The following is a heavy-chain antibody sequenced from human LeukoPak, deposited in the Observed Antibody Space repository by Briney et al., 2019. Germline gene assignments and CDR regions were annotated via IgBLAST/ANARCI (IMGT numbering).Heavy chain of an antibody. V-gene: IGHV3-30*02. CDR3: AEDQKLQPFHY. D-gene: IGHD2-15*01. Sequence: GGSLRLSCAASGFIFSTYGMHWVRQAPGKGLEWVAFIQSDGSEEFYADSVKGRFTISRDNSKNTLYLQMNSLRAEDTSVYYCAEDQKLQPFHYWGQGTLVTVSS. CDR1: GFIFSTYG. J-gene: IGHJ4*02. CDR2: IQSDGSEE.